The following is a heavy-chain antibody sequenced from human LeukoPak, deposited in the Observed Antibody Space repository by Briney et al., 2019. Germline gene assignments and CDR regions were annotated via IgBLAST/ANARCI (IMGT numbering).Heavy chain of an antibody. J-gene: IGHJ4*02. CDR1: GFTFSSYS. CDR2: ISSSSSTI. CDR3: ARDLHVLRYFDWSFDY. V-gene: IGHV3-48*04. Sequence: GGSLRLSCAASGFTFSSYSMNWVRQAPGKGLEWVSYISSSSSTIYYADSVKGRFTISRDNAKNSLYLQMNSLRAEDTAVYYCARDLHVLRYFDWSFDYWGQGTLVTVSS. D-gene: IGHD3-9*01.